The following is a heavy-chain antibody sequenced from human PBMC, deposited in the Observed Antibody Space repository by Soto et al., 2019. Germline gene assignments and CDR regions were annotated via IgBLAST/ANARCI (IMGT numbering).Heavy chain of an antibody. J-gene: IGHJ3*02. Sequence: DVQLVASGGGLIQPGGSLRLSCAALGLTVRGKKYITWVRQAPGKGLEWVSALYDVDGTYYADSAKGRFTISRDNSNIIIYLQMNSLGPEDTAVYYCASWLEREHAYDIWGLGTMVTVSS. V-gene: IGHV3-53*01. CDR3: ASWLEREHAYDI. D-gene: IGHD1-1*01. CDR2: LYDVDGT. CDR1: GLTVRGKKY.